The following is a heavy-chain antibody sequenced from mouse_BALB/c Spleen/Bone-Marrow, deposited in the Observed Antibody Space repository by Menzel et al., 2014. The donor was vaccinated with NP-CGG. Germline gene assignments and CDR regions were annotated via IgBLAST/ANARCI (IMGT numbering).Heavy chain of an antibody. CDR2: INPGSGGA. CDR1: GYAFTNYL. Sequence: QVQLQQSGAELVRPGTSVKVSCKASGYAFTNYLIEWVKQRPGQGLEWIGVINPGSGGANYNEKFKGKATLTADKSSSTAFVQLSSLTSDDSAVYFCAREWTARAVDYWGQGTTLTVSS. V-gene: IGHV1-54*01. D-gene: IGHD3-2*01. CDR3: AREWTARAVDY. J-gene: IGHJ2*01.